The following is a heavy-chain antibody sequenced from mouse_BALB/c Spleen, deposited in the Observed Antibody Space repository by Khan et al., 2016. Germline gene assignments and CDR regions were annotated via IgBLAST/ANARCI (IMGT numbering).Heavy chain of an antibody. V-gene: IGHV14-3*02. J-gene: IGHJ3*01. CDR2: IDPANGNT. D-gene: IGHD4-1*01. CDR3: ARGRTAFAY. Sequence: VQLQQPGAELVKPGASIKLFCTASGFNIKDTYMHWVKQRPEQGLEWIGRIDPANGNTKYDTKFQGKATITAATYSNTAYLQLSSLTSEDTDVYYCARGRTAFAYWGQGTLVTVAA. CDR1: GFNIKDTY.